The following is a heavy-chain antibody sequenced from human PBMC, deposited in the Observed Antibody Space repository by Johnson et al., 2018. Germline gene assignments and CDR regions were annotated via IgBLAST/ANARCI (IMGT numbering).Heavy chain of an antibody. J-gene: IGHJ3*02. Sequence: QVQLQQWGAGLLKPSETLSLTCLVYGGPSSGYYWNWIRQPPGKGLEWIGEIDHSGSTNYNPSLKSRVTISVGTAKNQFPLNLTSVTAADTAVYYCARGQWERNAFDIWDQGTKVTVSS. CDR3: ARGQWERNAFDI. CDR2: IDHSGST. D-gene: IGHD1-26*01. CDR1: GGPSSGYY. V-gene: IGHV4-34*01.